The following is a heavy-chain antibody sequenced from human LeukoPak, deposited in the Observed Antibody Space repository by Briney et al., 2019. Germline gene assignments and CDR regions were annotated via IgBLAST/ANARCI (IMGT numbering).Heavy chain of an antibody. D-gene: IGHD6-19*01. CDR3: ATTGREDSSGWFSYYYYYYMDV. Sequence: ASVKVSCKACEDTLTGYYIHWVRQDPGQGLEWMGRINPNSGGTNYAQKLQGRVTMTRETSISTAYMELSRLRSDDIAIYFCATTGREDSSGWFSYYYYYYMDVWGKGTTVTVSS. J-gene: IGHJ6*03. CDR1: EDTLTGYY. V-gene: IGHV1-2*06. CDR2: INPNSGGT.